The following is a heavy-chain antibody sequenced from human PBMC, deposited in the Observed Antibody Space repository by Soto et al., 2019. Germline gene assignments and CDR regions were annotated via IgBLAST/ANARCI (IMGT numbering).Heavy chain of an antibody. CDR1: GDSVSSNSAA. CDR3: ARDRGNIAARPGYYYYGMDV. CDR2: TYYRSKWYN. D-gene: IGHD6-6*01. V-gene: IGHV6-1*01. J-gene: IGHJ6*02. Sequence: SQTLSLTCVISGDSVSSNSAAWNWIRQSPSRGLEWLGRTYYRSKWYNDYAVSVKSRITINPDTSKNQFSLQLNSVTPEDTAVYYCARDRGNIAARPGYYYYGMDVWGQGTTVTVSS.